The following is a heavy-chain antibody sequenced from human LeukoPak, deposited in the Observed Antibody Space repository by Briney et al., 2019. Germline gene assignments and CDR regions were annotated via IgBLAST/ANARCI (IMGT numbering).Heavy chain of an antibody. CDR2: MSSTGGST. CDR3: AKGWYDIVSGFGY. D-gene: IGHD3-9*01. J-gene: IGHJ4*02. Sequence: PGGSLRLSCAASGFAFSSFAMNWVRQAPGKGLEWVSGMSSTGGSTHYADSVKGRFAISRDNSKNTLYLQMNSLGAEDTAVYYCAKGWYDIVSGFGYWGQGTLVTVSS. CDR1: GFAFSSFA. V-gene: IGHV3-23*01.